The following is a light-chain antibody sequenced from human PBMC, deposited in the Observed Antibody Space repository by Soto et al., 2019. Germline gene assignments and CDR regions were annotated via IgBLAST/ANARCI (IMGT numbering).Light chain of an antibody. CDR3: QQYGSSPIT. V-gene: IGKV1-39*01. CDR2: AAS. CDR1: QSITSY. J-gene: IGKJ5*01. Sequence: DIQMTQSPSSLSASVGDRVTITFLASQSITSYLSWYQQQPGKAPKLLIYAASSLQSGVPSRFSGSGSGTDFTLTISRLEPEDFAVYYCQQYGSSPITFGQGTRLEIK.